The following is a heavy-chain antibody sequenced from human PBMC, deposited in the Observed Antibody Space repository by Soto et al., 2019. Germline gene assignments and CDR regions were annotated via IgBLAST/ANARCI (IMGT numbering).Heavy chain of an antibody. J-gene: IGHJ4*01. CDR1: GGTFSSYA. V-gene: IGHV1-69*13. CDR2: IIPIFGTA. Sequence: ASVKVSCKASGGTFSSYAISWVRQAPGQGLEWMGGIIPIFGTANYAQKFQGRVTITADESTSTAYMELSSLRSEDTAVYYCLKTYDNSGYYDYWGHGTLVTVSS. CDR3: LKTYDNSGYYDY. D-gene: IGHD3-22*01.